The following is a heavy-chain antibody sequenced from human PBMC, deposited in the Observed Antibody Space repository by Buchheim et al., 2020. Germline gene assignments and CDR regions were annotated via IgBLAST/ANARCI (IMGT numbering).Heavy chain of an antibody. Sequence: QVQLQESGPGLVKPSGTLSLTCAVSGGSISSSNWWSWVRQPPGKGLEWIGEIYHSGSTNYNPSPKSRVTISADKSKNQFSLKLSSVTAADTAVYYYARDIRLYYYDSSGYNWFDPWGQGTL. CDR2: IYHSGST. CDR1: GGSISSSNW. D-gene: IGHD3-22*01. J-gene: IGHJ5*02. CDR3: ARDIRLYYYDSSGYNWFDP. V-gene: IGHV4-4*02.